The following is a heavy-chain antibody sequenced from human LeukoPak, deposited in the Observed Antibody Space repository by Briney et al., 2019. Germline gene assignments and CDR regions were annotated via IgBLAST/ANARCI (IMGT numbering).Heavy chain of an antibody. Sequence: GGSLRLSCAASGFSFSSYAMSWVRQAPGKGLEWVSAVSGSGGTTYYADPVKGRFTISRDNSKNTLFLQMNSLRAEDTAVYYCAKGGEITMIVVAYFDYWGQGTLVTVSS. CDR3: AKGGEITMIVVAYFDY. CDR1: GFSFSSYA. J-gene: IGHJ4*02. V-gene: IGHV3-23*01. CDR2: VSGSGGTT. D-gene: IGHD3-22*01.